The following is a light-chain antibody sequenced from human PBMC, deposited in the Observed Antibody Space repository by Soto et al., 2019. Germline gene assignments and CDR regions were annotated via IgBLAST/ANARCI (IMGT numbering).Light chain of an antibody. V-gene: IGLV2-8*01. CDR3: SSYAASNNFYFV. CDR1: SSDVGGYNY. J-gene: IGLJ3*02. Sequence: QSALTQPPSASGSPGQSVTISCTGTSSDVGGYNYVSWYQQYPGRAPKLMIYAVTKRPSGVPDRFSGSKSGNTASLTVSGLQAEDEADYYCSSYAASNNFYFVFGGGTKLTVL. CDR2: AVT.